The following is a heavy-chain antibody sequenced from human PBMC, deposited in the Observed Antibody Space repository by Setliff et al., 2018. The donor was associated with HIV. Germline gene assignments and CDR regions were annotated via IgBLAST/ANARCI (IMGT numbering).Heavy chain of an antibody. CDR1: GYSISSGYY. CDR3: AREGSTSWYADY. D-gene: IGHD6-13*01. Sequence: SETLSLTCAVSGYSISSGYYWGWIRQPPGKGLEWIGSIYHSGSTYYNPSLKSRVTISVDTSKNQFSLKLSSVTAADTAVYFCAREGSTSWYADYWGQGTLVTAPQ. J-gene: IGHJ4*02. CDR2: IYHSGST. V-gene: IGHV4-38-2*02.